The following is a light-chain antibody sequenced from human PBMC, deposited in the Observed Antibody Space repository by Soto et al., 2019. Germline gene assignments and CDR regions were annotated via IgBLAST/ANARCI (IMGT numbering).Light chain of an antibody. CDR1: NSDLGAYDY. CDR3: SSYTASSARV. J-gene: IGLJ1*01. Sequence: QSALTQPASVSGSPGQSITISCTGTNSDLGAYDYVSWYQQHPGKAPRLLIYEVFNRPSGVSDRFSGSKSANTASLTISGRQADDEADYYCSSYTASSARVFGPVPKLTVL. CDR2: EVF. V-gene: IGLV2-14*01.